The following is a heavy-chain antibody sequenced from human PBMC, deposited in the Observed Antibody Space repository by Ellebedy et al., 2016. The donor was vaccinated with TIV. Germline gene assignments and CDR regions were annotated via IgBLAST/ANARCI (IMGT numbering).Heavy chain of an antibody. CDR3: AGHPADFDF. Sequence: SETLSLTXTVSGGSIRDSSYYWVWIRQPPGKGLEWIGIIYFSGSTLYSPSLRSRLTLSIDTSKNQLSLRLTSVTAADTAVYYCAGHPADFDFWGQGTLVTVSS. J-gene: IGHJ4*02. CDR1: GGSIRDSSYY. V-gene: IGHV4-39*07. CDR2: IYFSGST.